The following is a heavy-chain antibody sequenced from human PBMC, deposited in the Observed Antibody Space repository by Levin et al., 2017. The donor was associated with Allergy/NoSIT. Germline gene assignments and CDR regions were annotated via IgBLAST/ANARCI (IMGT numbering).Heavy chain of an antibody. CDR3: SMGVRGRAFDI. CDR1: GGTFSSYA. Sequence: GASVKVSCKASGGTFSSYAISWVRQAPGQGLEWMGRIIPILGIANYAQKFQGRVTITADKSTSTAYMELSSLRSEDTAVYYCSMGVRGRAFDIWGQGTMVTVSS. J-gene: IGHJ3*02. V-gene: IGHV1-69*04. CDR2: IIPILGIA. D-gene: IGHD3-10*01.